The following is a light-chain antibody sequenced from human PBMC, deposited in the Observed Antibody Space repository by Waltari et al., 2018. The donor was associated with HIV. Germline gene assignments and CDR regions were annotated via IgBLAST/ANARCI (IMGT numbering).Light chain of an antibody. CDR3: QTWDRDTGI. V-gene: IGLV3-1*01. CDR2: QDK. J-gene: IGLJ2*01. CDR1: KLGTRY. Sequence: SYELTQPSSVSVSPGQTASTPCSGNKLGTRYVSWYQQKPGQSPILVIYQDKNRPSGAPARFSGSIAGDTATLTITGTQAMDEADYYCQTWDRDTGIFGGGTRLIVL.